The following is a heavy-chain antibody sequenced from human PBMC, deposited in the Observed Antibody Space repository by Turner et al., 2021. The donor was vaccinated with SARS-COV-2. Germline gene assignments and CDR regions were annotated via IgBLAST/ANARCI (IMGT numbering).Heavy chain of an antibody. CDR3: ARIPLVGATSY. D-gene: IGHD1-26*01. Sequence: QVQLVQSGTEVQQPGASVKVSGKASGYTFTGYHMHWVRQAPGQGLEWMGWINPNSGGTNYAQKFQGRVTMTRDTSISTAYMELSKLRSDDTAVYYCARIPLVGATSYWGQGTLVTVSS. CDR2: INPNSGGT. J-gene: IGHJ4*02. V-gene: IGHV1-2*02. CDR1: GYTFTGYH.